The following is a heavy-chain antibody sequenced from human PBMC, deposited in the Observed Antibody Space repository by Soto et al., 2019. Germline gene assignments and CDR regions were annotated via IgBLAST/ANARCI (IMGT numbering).Heavy chain of an antibody. J-gene: IGHJ5*02. CDR1: GYTFSNYG. Sequence: ASVKVSCKTSGYTFSNYGITWVRQAPGQPLEWLGWISLYSDGTNYAQKFQGRVSMTTDTSTNTAYMELRSLRSDDTAVYYCARVVPGAEAWFGPWGQGTLVTLSS. CDR2: ISLYSDGT. V-gene: IGHV1-18*01. D-gene: IGHD2-2*01. CDR3: ARVVPGAEAWFGP.